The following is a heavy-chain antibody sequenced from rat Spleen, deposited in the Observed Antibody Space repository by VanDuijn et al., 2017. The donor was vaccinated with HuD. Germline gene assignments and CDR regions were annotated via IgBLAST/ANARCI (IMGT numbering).Heavy chain of an antibody. CDR2: IWGDGST. CDR1: GFSLISYA. J-gene: IGHJ2*01. CDR3: VREWGHNNSGYFDY. Sequence: QVQLKESGPGLVQSSQTLSLTCTVSGFSLISYAVNWVRQPPGKGLEWMGGIWGDGSTDYNSALKSRLSISRDTSKSQVLLKMNSLQTEDIATYYCVREWGHNNSGYFDYWGQGVMVTVSS. V-gene: IGHV2-15*01. D-gene: IGHD1-10*01.